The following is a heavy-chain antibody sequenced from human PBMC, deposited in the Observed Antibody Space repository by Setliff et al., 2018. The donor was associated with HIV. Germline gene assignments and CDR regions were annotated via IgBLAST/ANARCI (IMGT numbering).Heavy chain of an antibody. J-gene: IGHJ4*02. CDR1: GGFFSGYY. Sequence: SETLSLTCAVYGGFFSGYYWSWIRQSPGKGLEWIGEINRSGSTNYNPTLQSRATILLDTSKNQFFLTLTSVTAADTAVYLCARVPFGSGSYYFDFWGQGTLVTVSS. D-gene: IGHD3-10*01. CDR3: ARVPFGSGSYYFDF. V-gene: IGHV4-34*01. CDR2: INRSGST.